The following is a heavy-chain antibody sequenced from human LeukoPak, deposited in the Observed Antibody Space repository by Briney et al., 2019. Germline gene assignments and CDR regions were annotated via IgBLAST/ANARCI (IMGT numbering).Heavy chain of an antibody. J-gene: IGHJ5*02. V-gene: IGHV1-8*01. Sequence: SVKVSCKACLYTFTTYDINWVRQATGQGVAWMGWMNPNSGNTGYAQKFQGRVTMTRNTSITTAYMELSSLRSEDTPVYYCARGRGSGHKENWFDPWGQGTLVTVSS. CDR3: ARGRGSGHKENWFDP. CDR1: LYTFTTYD. CDR2: MNPNSGNT. D-gene: IGHD6-19*01.